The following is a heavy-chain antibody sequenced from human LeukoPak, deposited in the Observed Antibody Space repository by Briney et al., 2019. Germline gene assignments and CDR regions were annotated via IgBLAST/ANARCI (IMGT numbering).Heavy chain of an antibody. J-gene: IGHJ3*02. CDR2: ISSNGGST. D-gene: IGHD6-6*01. V-gene: IGHV3-64*01. CDR1: GFTFSSYA. Sequence: PGGSLRLSCAASGFTFSSYAMHWVRQAPGKGLEYVSAISSNGGSTYYANSVKGRFTISRDNSKNTLYLQMGSLRAEDMAVYYCARERADAKQLLANAFDIWGQGTMVTVSS. CDR3: ARERADAKQLLANAFDI.